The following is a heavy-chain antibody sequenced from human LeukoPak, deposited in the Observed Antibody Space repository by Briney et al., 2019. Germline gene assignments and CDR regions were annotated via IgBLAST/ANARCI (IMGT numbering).Heavy chain of an antibody. D-gene: IGHD1-26*01. CDR2: MYYSGST. Sequence: SETLSLTCTVSGGSISNNYWGWIRQPPGKGLEWFGYMYYSGSTNYNPSLKSRVTISVDTSKNQFSLKLSSVTAADTAVYYCARHFKSGSYSYYYYGMDVWGQGTTVTVSS. CDR3: ARHFKSGSYSYYYYGMDV. V-gene: IGHV4-59*08. CDR1: GGSISNNY. J-gene: IGHJ6*02.